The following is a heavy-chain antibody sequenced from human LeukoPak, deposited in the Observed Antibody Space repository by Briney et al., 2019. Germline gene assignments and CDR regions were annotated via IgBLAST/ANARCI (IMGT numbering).Heavy chain of an antibody. Sequence: GGSLLLSGAAAGFSFSSYAMSWARQARGKGLEWVSGISGSGGSTYYAASVKGRFTISRDNSKNTLYLQMNSLRAEDTAVYYCAKDLQYQLLFQYYYYGMDVWGKGTTVTVSS. D-gene: IGHD2-2*01. CDR1: GFSFSSYA. CDR3: AKDLQYQLLFQYYYYGMDV. CDR2: ISGSGGST. J-gene: IGHJ6*04. V-gene: IGHV3-23*01.